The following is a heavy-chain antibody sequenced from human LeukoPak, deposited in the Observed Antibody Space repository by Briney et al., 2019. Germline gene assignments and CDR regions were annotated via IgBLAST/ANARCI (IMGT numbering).Heavy chain of an antibody. Sequence: PGGSLRLSCAASGFTFSVYGMSWVRQAPGKGLEYVSAISASGANTYYADSVKGRFTISRDNSKNTLYLQMSSLRAEDTAVYYCAKSLVVVPAVGVFDYWGQGTLVTVSS. D-gene: IGHD2-2*01. CDR1: GFTFSVYG. V-gene: IGHV3-23*01. J-gene: IGHJ4*02. CDR3: AKSLVVVPAVGVFDY. CDR2: ISASGANT.